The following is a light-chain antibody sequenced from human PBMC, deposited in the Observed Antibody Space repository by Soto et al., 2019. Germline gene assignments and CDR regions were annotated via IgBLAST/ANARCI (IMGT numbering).Light chain of an antibody. Sequence: DLQMTQSPSTLSASVGDRVTITCRASQSISSWLAWYQQKPGKAHKLLSYKASSLESGVPSRFSGSGSGTEFTLTISSLQPDDFANYYCQQYNSYPLTFGGGTKVEIK. CDR2: KAS. CDR1: QSISSW. J-gene: IGKJ4*01. V-gene: IGKV1-5*03. CDR3: QQYNSYPLT.